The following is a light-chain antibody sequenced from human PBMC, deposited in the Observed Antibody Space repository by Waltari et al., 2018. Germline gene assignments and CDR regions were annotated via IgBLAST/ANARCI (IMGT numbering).Light chain of an antibody. Sequence: QSALTQPASVSGSPGQSITISCTGTSSDVGGDKYVSWYQQHPGKAPKVMIYEVSNRPSGVSNRFSGSKSGNTASLTISGLQAEDEADYYCTSYTSTSTLGVFGGGTKLTVL. CDR2: EVS. CDR3: TSYTSTSTLGV. V-gene: IGLV2-14*01. CDR1: SSDVGGDKY. J-gene: IGLJ3*02.